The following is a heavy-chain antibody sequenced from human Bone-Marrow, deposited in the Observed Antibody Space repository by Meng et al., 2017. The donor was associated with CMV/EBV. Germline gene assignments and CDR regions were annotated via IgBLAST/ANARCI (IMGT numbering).Heavy chain of an antibody. J-gene: IGHJ4*02. CDR2: ISSSGSTI. CDR3: ARADCSSTNCYIRY. V-gene: IGHV3-11*04. CDR1: GFTFSDYY. Sequence: GESLKISCAASGFTFSDYYMSWIRQAPGKGLEWVSYISSSGSTIYYADSVKGRFTISRDNAKNSLYLQMNSLRAEDTAVYYCARADCSSTNCYIRYWGQGTLVTVSS. D-gene: IGHD2-2*02.